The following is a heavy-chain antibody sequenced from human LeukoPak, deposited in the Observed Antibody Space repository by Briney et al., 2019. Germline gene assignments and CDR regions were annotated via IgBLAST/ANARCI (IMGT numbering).Heavy chain of an antibody. Sequence: ASVKVSCKASGYTFTGYYMHWVRQAPGQGLEWMGWISAYNGNTNYAQKLQGRVTMTTDTSTSTAYMELRSLRSDDTAVYYCARDLNYGDFSFDYWGQGTLVTVSS. CDR3: ARDLNYGDFSFDY. V-gene: IGHV1-18*04. CDR2: ISAYNGNT. J-gene: IGHJ4*02. CDR1: GYTFTGYY. D-gene: IGHD4-17*01.